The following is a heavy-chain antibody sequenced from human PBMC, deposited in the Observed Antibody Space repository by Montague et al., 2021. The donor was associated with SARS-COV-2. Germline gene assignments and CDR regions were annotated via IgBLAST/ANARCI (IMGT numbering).Heavy chain of an antibody. J-gene: IGHJ6*02. V-gene: IGHV4-59*12. CDR1: GGSISNYY. CDR3: GGGGGYYNYGLDV. CDR2: IYYSGST. Sequence: SETLSLTCTVSGGSISNYYWSWIRQPPGRGLEWIGYIYYSGSTDYSPSLKSRVTISLDTSTNQFSLQVPSVTAADTAVYYCGGGGGYYNYGLDVWGPGATVTVSS. D-gene: IGHD6-13*01.